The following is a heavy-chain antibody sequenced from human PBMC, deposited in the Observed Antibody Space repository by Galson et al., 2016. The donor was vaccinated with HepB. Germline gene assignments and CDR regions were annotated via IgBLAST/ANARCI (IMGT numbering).Heavy chain of an antibody. D-gene: IGHD4-23*01. CDR3: AREGSGGFDY. Sequence: LRLSCAASGFTFSRYGMHWVRQAPGKGLEWVAVILYDGSKKYYADSVKGRFTISRDNSKNTLYLQMNSLRVEDTAVYYCAREGSGGFDYWGQGTLVTVSS. V-gene: IGHV3-33*01. CDR2: ILYDGSKK. J-gene: IGHJ4*02. CDR1: GFTFSRYG.